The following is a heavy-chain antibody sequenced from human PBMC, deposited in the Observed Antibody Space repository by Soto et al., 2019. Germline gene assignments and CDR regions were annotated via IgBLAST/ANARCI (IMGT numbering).Heavy chain of an antibody. CDR2: ISTTSFTI. D-gene: IGHD2-15*01. Sequence: GGSLRLSCAASGFSFSTYNMDWVRQSPGKGPEWIAYISTTSFTIYYADSVKGRFTISRDNDRNSLYLEMNSLRDEDTAVYYCARDRCYDGTCYSASDSWGQGTLVTVSS. V-gene: IGHV3-48*02. CDR3: ARDRCYDGTCYSASDS. CDR1: GFSFSTYN. J-gene: IGHJ5*01.